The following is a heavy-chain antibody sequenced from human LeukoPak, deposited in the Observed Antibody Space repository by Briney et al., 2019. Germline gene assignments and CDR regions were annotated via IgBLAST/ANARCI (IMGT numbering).Heavy chain of an antibody. V-gene: IGHV3-23*01. D-gene: IGHD3-9*01. CDR1: GFTFRNYV. CDR2: ITGDGGGT. Sequence: GGSLRLSCAASGFTFRNYVMSWVRQTPGKRLEWVSAITGDGGGTNHADSVKGRFTISRDNSKNTLYLQMDSLRAEDTAVYYCAKDPTGGILTGYYLLDYWGQGTLVTVSS. J-gene: IGHJ4*02. CDR3: AKDPTGGILTGYYLLDY.